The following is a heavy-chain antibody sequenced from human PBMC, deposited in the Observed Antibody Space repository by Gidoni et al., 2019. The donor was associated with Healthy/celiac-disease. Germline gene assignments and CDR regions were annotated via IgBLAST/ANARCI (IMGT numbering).Heavy chain of an antibody. CDR3: ARDRGSSGYYSVFDY. CDR2: IWYDGSNK. J-gene: IGHJ4*02. CDR1: GFTFSSYG. Sequence: QVQLVESGGGVVQPGRSLRLSCAASGFTFSSYGMHWVRQAPGKGLEWVAVIWYDGSNKYYADSVKGRFTISRDNSKNTLYLQMNSLRAEDTAVYYCARDRGSSGYYSVFDYWGQGTLVTVSS. V-gene: IGHV3-33*01. D-gene: IGHD3-22*01.